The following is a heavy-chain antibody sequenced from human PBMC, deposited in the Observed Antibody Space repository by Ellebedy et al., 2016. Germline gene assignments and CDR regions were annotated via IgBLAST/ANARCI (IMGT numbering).Heavy chain of an antibody. J-gene: IGHJ6*03. CDR1: GFSLSNARMG. CDR2: IFSNDEK. Sequence: SGPTLVKPTETLTLTCTVSGFSLSNARMGVSWIRQPPGKALEWLAHIFSNDEKSYSTSLKSRLTISKDTSKSQVVLTMTNMDPVDTATYYCARIRVEADFWSGYYDYYYYYMDVWGKGTTVTVSS. CDR3: ARIRVEADFWSGYYDYYYYYMDV. D-gene: IGHD3-3*01. V-gene: IGHV2-26*01.